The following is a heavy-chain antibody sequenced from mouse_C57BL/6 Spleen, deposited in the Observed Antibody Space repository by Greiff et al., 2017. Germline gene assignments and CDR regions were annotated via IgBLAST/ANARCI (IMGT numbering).Heavy chain of an antibody. CDR3: ARCLDYYGSSYDY. V-gene: IGHV1-19*01. CDR1: GYTFTDYY. J-gene: IGHJ2*01. Sequence: VQLQQSGPVLVKPGASVTMSCTASGYTFTDYYMNWVKQRHGENLECIRVIKPYNGGTSYNQTFKGKATLTVDKSSSTAYMELNSLTSEDSAVYYCARCLDYYGSSYDYWGQGTTLTVSS. CDR2: IKPYNGGT. D-gene: IGHD1-1*01.